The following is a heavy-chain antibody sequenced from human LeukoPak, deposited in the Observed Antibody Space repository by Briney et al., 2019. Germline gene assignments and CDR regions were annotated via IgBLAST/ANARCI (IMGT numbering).Heavy chain of an antibody. CDR1: GYSFPTSW. V-gene: IGHV5-51*01. CDR2: IYPGDSDT. D-gene: IGHD3-16*01. CDR3: ARPGGIDY. J-gene: IGHJ4*02. Sequence: GESLKISCRGSGYSFPTSWVGWVRQMPGKGLEWMGIIYPGDSDTRYSPSFQGQVTISADKSISTAYLQWSSLKASDTAMYYCARPGGIDYWGQGTLVTVSS.